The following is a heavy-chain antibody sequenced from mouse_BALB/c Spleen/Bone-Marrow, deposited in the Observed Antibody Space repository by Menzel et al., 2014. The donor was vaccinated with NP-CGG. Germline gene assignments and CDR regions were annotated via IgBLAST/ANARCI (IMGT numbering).Heavy chain of an antibody. Sequence: EVQVVESGGGLVKPGGSLKLSCAASGFAFSSYDMSWVRQTPEKRLEWVAYISSGGGSTYYPDTVKGRFTISRDNAKNTLYPQMSSLKSEDTAMYYCARPLYYYGSSPFYAMDYWGQGTSVTVSS. J-gene: IGHJ4*01. D-gene: IGHD1-1*01. V-gene: IGHV5-12-1*01. CDR2: ISSGGGST. CDR1: GFAFSSYD. CDR3: ARPLYYYGSSPFYAMDY.